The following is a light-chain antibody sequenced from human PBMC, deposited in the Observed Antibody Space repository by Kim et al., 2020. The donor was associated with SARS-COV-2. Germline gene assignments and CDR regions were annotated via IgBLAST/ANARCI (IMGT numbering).Light chain of an antibody. CDR1: SSDVAAYDY. CDR2: DVT. V-gene: IGLV2-14*03. Sequence: QSALTQPASVAGSPGQSITISCTGTSSDVAAYDYVCWYQQHPGKVPKLMIYDVTKRPSGVSPRFSGSKSDNTASLTISGLQAEDEADYYCSSYTSSFTYVFGTGTKVTVL. CDR3: SSYTSSFTYV. J-gene: IGLJ1*01.